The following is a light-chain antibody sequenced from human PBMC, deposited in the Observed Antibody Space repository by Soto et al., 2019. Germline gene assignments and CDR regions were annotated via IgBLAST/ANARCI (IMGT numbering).Light chain of an antibody. CDR1: SSNIGAGYD. CDR3: QSYDSSLSGSV. CDR2: GNS. V-gene: IGLV1-40*01. Sequence: QSVLTQPPSVSGAPGQRVTISCTGSSSNIGAGYDVHWYQQLPGTAPKLLIYGNSNRPSGVPDRFSGSKSGTSASLAITGVQDEEEDDYYCQSYDSSLSGSVFGGGTKLTVL. J-gene: IGLJ2*01.